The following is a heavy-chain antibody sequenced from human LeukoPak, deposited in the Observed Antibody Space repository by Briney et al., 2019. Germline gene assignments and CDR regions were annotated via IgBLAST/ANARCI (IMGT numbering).Heavy chain of an antibody. CDR2: IWYDGSNK. CDR3: ARAGDPAPGFDY. V-gene: IGHV3-33*01. CDR1: GFTFSSYG. Sequence: GGSLRLSCAASGFTFSSYGMHWVRRAPGKGLEWVAVIWYDGSNKYYADSVKGRFTISRDNSKNTLYLQMNSLRAEDTAVYYCARAGDPAPGFDYWGQGALVTVSS. D-gene: IGHD7-27*01. J-gene: IGHJ4*02.